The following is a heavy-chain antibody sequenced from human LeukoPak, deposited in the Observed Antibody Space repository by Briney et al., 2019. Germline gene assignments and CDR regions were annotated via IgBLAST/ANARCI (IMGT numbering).Heavy chain of an antibody. Sequence: PGGSLRLSCAPSGFTFSSDAMSWVRQAPGKGLEWVAVISGGGSGTYYADSVRGRFTISRDNSKNTVYLQMNSLRAEDTAIYYCAKAVGSSGYFSRDAFDIWGQGTMVTVSS. V-gene: IGHV3-23*01. CDR1: GFTFSSDA. J-gene: IGHJ3*02. CDR3: AKAVGSSGYFSRDAFDI. CDR2: ISGGGSGT. D-gene: IGHD3-22*01.